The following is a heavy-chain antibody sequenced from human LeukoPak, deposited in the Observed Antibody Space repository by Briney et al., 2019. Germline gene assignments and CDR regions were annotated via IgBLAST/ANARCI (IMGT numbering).Heavy chain of an antibody. J-gene: IGHJ4*02. V-gene: IGHV6-1*01. CDR3: ARSHHSYYFDY. Sequence: SQTLSLTCAISGDIVSSNSAAWNWLRQSPSSGLEWLGRTFYRSKWNNDYAVSVKGRITINPDTSKNHFYLQLNSVTPEDTAVYYCARSHHSYYFDYWGQGALVTVSS. CDR2: TFYRSKWNN. CDR1: GDIVSSNSAA. D-gene: IGHD6-6*01.